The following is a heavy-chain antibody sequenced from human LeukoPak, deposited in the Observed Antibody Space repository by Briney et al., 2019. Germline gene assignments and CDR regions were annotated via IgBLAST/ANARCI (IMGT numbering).Heavy chain of an antibody. CDR3: AELGITMIGGV. V-gene: IGHV3-21*01. CDR1: RFTFSTYS. D-gene: IGHD3-10*02. Sequence: GGSLRLSCAASRFTFSTYSMNWVRQAPGKGLEWVSSISSRSTYIYYADSVKGRFTISRDNAKNSLYLQMNSLRAEDTAVYYCAELGITMIGGVWGKGTTVTISS. CDR2: ISSRSTYI. J-gene: IGHJ6*04.